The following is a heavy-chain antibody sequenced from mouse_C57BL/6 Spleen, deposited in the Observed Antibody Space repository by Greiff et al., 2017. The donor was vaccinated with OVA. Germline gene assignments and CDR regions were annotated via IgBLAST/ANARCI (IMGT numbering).Heavy chain of an antibody. CDR3: ASQGYWFAY. Sequence: EVKLEESGPGLVKPSQSLSLTCSVTGYSITSGYYWNWIRQFPGNKLEWMGYISYDGSNNYNPSLKNRISITRDTSKNQFFLKLNSVTTEDTATYYCASQGYWFAYWGQGTLVTVSA. CDR2: ISYDGSN. V-gene: IGHV3-6*01. CDR1: GYSITSGYY. J-gene: IGHJ3*01. D-gene: IGHD3-1*01.